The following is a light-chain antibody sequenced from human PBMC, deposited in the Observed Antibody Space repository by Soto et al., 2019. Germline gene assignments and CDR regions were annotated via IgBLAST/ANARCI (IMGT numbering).Light chain of an antibody. V-gene: IGLV2-8*01. CDR1: SSDVGGYNY. CDR3: SSYTTSSSPFV. Sequence: QSALTQPPSASGSPGQSVTISCTGTSSDVGGYNYVSWYQQHPGKAPKLMIYEVSQRPSGVPDRFSGSKSGNTASLAVSGLQADDEADYYCSSYTTSSSPFVFGTGTKVTVL. CDR2: EVS. J-gene: IGLJ1*01.